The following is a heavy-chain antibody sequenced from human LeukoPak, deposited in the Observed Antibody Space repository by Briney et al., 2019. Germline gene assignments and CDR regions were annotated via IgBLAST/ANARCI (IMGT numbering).Heavy chain of an antibody. CDR1: GFAFSSYG. Sequence: PGGSLRLSCAASGFAFSSYGMHWVRQAPGKGLGVSSIITSSSYIYYADSVKGRFTISRDNARNSLYLQMNSLRAEDTAVYYCARDSEGVTGTTSWFDPWGQGTLVTVSS. CDR3: ARDSEGVTGTTSWFDP. D-gene: IGHD1-7*01. J-gene: IGHJ5*02. CDR2: IITSSSYI. V-gene: IGHV3-21*01.